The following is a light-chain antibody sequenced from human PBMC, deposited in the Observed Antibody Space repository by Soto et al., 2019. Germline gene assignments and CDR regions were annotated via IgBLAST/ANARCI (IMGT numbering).Light chain of an antibody. V-gene: IGLV2-14*01. CDR3: SSYTSSSTQV. CDR2: EVS. CDR1: SSDVGGYNY. Sequence: QSVLTQPASVSGSPGQSITISCTGTSSDVGGYNYVSWYQQHPGKAPKLMIYEVSYRPSGASNRFSGSKSGNTASLTISGLQAEDEADYYCSSYTSSSTQVFGTGTKVTVL. J-gene: IGLJ1*01.